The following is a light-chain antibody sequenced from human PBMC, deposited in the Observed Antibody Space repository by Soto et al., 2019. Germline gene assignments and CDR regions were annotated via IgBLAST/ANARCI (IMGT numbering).Light chain of an antibody. Sequence: QSVLTQPPSASGTPGQRVTISCSGSSSNIGRNAVNWYQHLPGTAPKLLIYSNNERPSGVPDRFSGSKSGTSASLAISGLQSEDEADYYCTAWDDSLSGHVVFGGGTQLTVL. V-gene: IGLV1-44*01. CDR2: SNN. J-gene: IGLJ2*01. CDR3: TAWDDSLSGHVV. CDR1: SSNIGRNA.